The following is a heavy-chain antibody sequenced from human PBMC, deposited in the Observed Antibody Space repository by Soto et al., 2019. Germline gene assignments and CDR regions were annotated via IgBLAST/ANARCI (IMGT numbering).Heavy chain of an antibody. J-gene: IGHJ4*02. CDR2: IYYSGST. CDR1: GGSISSYY. CDR3: ARAGNTAISNAFDY. D-gene: IGHD5-18*01. Sequence: SETLSLTCTVSGGSISSYYWSWIRQPPGKGLEWIGYIYYSGSTYYNPSLKSRVTISVDTSKNQFSLKLSSVTAADTAVYYCARAGNTAISNAFDYWGQGTLVTVSS. V-gene: IGHV4-59*12.